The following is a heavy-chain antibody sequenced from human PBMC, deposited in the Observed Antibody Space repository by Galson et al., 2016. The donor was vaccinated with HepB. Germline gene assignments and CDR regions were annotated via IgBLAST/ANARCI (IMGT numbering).Heavy chain of an antibody. CDR1: GGTFSSFA. CDR3: AKPRGSRGYFDY. J-gene: IGHJ4*02. D-gene: IGHD1-26*01. V-gene: IGHV1-69*13. CDR2: IMPLYGTP. Sequence: SVKVSCKASGGTFSSFAISWVRQAPGQGPEWMGGIMPLYGTPNYAQNFQGRLTITADESTTTAYMELSSLRSEDTAVYYCAKPRGSRGYFDYWGQGTLVTVSS.